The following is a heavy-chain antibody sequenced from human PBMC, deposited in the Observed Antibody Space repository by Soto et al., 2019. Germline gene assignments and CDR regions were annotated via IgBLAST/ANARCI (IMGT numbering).Heavy chain of an antibody. CDR2: VNTYNGKP. CDR1: GYTFTNYA. V-gene: IGHV1-18*01. J-gene: IGHJ4*02. D-gene: IGHD6-6*01. CDR3: ARDSQYSTDWQRFDS. Sequence: QVQLVQSGVEVKKPGASVKVSCKASGYTFTNYAISWVRQAPGRGLEWMGWVNTYNGKPNYAQIFQGRVTRTTDTSKGTAYMELRSLKSDDSAVYYCARDSQYSTDWQRFDSWGQGTLVTVSS.